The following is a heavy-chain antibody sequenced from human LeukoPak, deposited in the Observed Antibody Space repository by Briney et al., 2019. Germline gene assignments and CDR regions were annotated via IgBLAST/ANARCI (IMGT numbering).Heavy chain of an antibody. J-gene: IGHJ3*02. Sequence: SETLSLTCTVSGGSISSYYWSWIRQPPGKGLEWIGYIYYSGSTNYNPSLKSRVTISVDTSKNQFSLKLSSVTAADTAVYYCARDPYDPDAFDTWGQGTMVTVSS. V-gene: IGHV4-59*01. CDR3: ARDPYDPDAFDT. CDR2: IYYSGST. CDR1: GGSISSYY. D-gene: IGHD3-16*01.